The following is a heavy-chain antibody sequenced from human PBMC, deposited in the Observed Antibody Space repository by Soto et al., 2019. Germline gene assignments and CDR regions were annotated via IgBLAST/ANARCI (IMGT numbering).Heavy chain of an antibody. CDR1: GFTFSSYW. CDR2: IFSDGSKI. D-gene: IGHD3-10*01. J-gene: IGHJ6*02. CDR3: AKDLHWFAMDV. V-gene: IGHV3-74*01. Sequence: PGGSLRLSCAASGFTFSSYWMHWVRQAPGKGLVWVSRIFSDGSKIDYVDSVKGRFTISRDNAKNTLYLQMNSLRAEDTAIYYCAKDLHWFAMDVWGQGTTVTVSS.